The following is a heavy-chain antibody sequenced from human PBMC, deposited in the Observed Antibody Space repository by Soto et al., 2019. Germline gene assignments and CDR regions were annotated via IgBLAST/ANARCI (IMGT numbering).Heavy chain of an antibody. V-gene: IGHV3-73*01. CDR3: TTDYGDSIYYYYYGMDV. CDR2: IRSKANSYAT. D-gene: IGHD4-17*01. CDR1: GFTFSGSA. Sequence: GGSLRLSCAASGFTFSGSAMHWVRQASGKGLEWVGRIRSKANSYATAYAASVKGRFTISRDDSKNTAYLQMNSLKTEDTAVYYCTTDYGDSIYYYYYGMDVWGQGTTVTVSS. J-gene: IGHJ6*02.